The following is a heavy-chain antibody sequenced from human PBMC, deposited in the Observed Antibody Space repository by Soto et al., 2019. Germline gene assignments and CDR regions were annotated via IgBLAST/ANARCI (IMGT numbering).Heavy chain of an antibody. J-gene: IGHJ4*02. CDR1: GFTVSSNY. CDR3: ATQSAVAGTLDY. V-gene: IGHV3-53*01. D-gene: IGHD6-19*01. Sequence: EVQLVESGGGLIQPGGSLRLSCAASGFTVSSNYMSWLRQAPGRGLEWVSVIYSGGSTYYADSVKGRFTISRDNSKNTLYLQMNSLKVEDTAVYYCATQSAVAGTLDYWGQGTLVTVSS. CDR2: IYSGGST.